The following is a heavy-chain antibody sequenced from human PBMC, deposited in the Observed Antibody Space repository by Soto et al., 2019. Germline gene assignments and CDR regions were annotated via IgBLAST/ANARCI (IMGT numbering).Heavy chain of an antibody. Sequence: ASVKVSCKTSGYTFTGHYIHWVRQAPQQGPEWMGEIGPESGATRYAQKFRGRVTMTMDTSITTVYMELKNLSPDDTAVYYCGRGRSGQIVVFYWGQGTPVTVYS. CDR1: GYTFTGHY. J-gene: IGHJ4*02. D-gene: IGHD1-26*01. V-gene: IGHV1-2*02. CDR3: GRGRSGQIVVFY. CDR2: IGPESGAT.